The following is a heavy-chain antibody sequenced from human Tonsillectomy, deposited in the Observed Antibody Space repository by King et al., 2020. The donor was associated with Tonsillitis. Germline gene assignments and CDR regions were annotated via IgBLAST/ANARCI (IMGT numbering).Heavy chain of an antibody. J-gene: IGHJ4*02. Sequence: VQLVESGGGLVKPGGSLRLSCAASGITFSDFYMTWVRQAPGKGLEWLSYISGSGDNIDYADSVKGRFTISRDNAKNSLYLQMTSLTVGDTAVYYCVRGFKFWGQGTLVTVSS. CDR2: ISGSGDNI. CDR1: GITFSDFY. V-gene: IGHV3-11*01. CDR3: VRGFKF.